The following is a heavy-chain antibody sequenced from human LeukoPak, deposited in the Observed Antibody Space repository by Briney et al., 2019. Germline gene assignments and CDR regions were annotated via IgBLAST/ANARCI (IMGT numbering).Heavy chain of an antibody. CDR3: AREQWLALDY. V-gene: IGHV3-30-3*01. CDR2: ISYDGSNK. Sequence: GGSLRLSCAASGFTFSSYAMHWVRQAPGKGLEWVAVISYDGSNKYYADSVKGRFTISRDNSKNTLYLQMNSLRAEDTAVYYCAREQWLALDYWGQGTLVTVSS. D-gene: IGHD6-19*01. CDR1: GFTFSSYA. J-gene: IGHJ4*02.